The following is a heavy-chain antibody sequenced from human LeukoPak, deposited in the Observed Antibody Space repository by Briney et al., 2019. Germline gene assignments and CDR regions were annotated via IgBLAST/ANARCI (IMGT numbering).Heavy chain of an antibody. CDR2: ISYDGSGK. Sequence: GGSLRLSCAASGFTFSSYGMYWVRQAPGKGLEWVAVISYDGSGKYYADSVKGRFTVSRDNSKTTLYLQMNSLRAEDTAVYYCAKGASESSTWYTYFDCWGQGTLVSVSS. V-gene: IGHV3-30*18. D-gene: IGHD6-13*01. CDR1: GFTFSSYG. J-gene: IGHJ4*02. CDR3: AKGASESSTWYTYFDC.